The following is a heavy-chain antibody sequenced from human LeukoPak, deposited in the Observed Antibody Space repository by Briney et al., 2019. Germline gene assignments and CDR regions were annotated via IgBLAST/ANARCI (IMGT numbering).Heavy chain of an antibody. V-gene: IGHV5-51*01. J-gene: IGHJ5*02. D-gene: IGHD6-19*01. CDR2: IYPGDSDT. CDR1: GYSFTSYW. CDR3: ARIAVAGTEVRWFDP. Sequence: GESLKICCKGSGYSFTSYWIGWVRQMPGKGLEWMGIIYPGDSDTRYSPSFQGQVTISADKSISTAYLQWSSLKASDTAMYYCARIAVAGTEVRWFDPWGQGTLVTVSS.